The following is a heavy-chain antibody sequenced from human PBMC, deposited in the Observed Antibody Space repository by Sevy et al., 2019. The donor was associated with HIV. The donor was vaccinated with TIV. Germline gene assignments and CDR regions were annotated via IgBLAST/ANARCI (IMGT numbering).Heavy chain of an antibody. V-gene: IGHV3-30-3*01. D-gene: IGHD4-17*01. CDR2: ISHDGSNK. CDR1: GFTFSSYG. CDR3: ARDWALGYGDYEHYYYYGMDV. Sequence: GGSLRLSCAASGFTFSSYGIHWVRQAPGKGLEWVAVISHDGSNKHYADSVKGRFTISRDNSKNTLYLQMNSLRAEDTAVYYCARDWALGYGDYEHYYYYGMDVWGQGTTVTVSS. J-gene: IGHJ6*02.